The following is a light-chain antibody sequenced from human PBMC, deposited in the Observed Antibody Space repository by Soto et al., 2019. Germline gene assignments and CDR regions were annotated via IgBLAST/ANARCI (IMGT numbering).Light chain of an antibody. Sequence: EIVMTQSPATLSVSPGERATLSCRASQSVLSKLAWYQQKPGQAPRLLIYGASTRATGIPDRFSGSGSGTEFTLTISSLQPDDFATYYCQQYDSYSATFGQGTKVDIK. CDR3: QQYDSYSAT. V-gene: IGKV3D-15*01. CDR2: GAS. CDR1: QSVLSK. J-gene: IGKJ1*01.